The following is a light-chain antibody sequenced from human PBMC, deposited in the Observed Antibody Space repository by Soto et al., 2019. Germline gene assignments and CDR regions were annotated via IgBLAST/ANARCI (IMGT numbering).Light chain of an antibody. CDR1: SGHSNYA. J-gene: IGLJ2*01. CDR3: QTWGTGIVI. V-gene: IGLV4-69*01. Sequence: QLVLTQSPSASASLGASVKLTCTLSSGHSNYAIACHQQQPEKGPRYLMKLNRDGSHSKGDGIPNRFSGSSSGAERYLTISSLQSEDDADYYCQTWGTGIVIFGGGTKVTVL. CDR2: LNRDGSH.